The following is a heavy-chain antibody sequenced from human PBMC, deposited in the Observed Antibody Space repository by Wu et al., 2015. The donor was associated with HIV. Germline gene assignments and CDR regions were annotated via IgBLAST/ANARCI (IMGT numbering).Heavy chain of an antibody. CDR3: ATDFPRSDEDAFDI. V-gene: IGHV1-69*12. Sequence: QVQLVQSGAEVKKPGSSVKVSCKASGGSFSSYAISWVRQAPGQGLQWMGGIIPIFGTANYAQKFQGRVTIAADESTNTAYMQLSSLRSEDTAVYYCATDFPRSDEDAFDIWGQGTMVTVSS. CDR2: IIPIFGTA. J-gene: IGHJ3*02. CDR1: GGSFSSYA. D-gene: IGHD2-15*01.